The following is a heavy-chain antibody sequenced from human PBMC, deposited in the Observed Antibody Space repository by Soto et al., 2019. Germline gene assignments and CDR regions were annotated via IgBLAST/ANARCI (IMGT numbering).Heavy chain of an antibody. CDR3: AKVPPRLDYSDY. CDR2: ISGSGST. J-gene: IGHJ4*02. Sequence: EVQLLESGGGLVQPGGSLRLSCAASGFTFSNYAMNWVRQAPGKGLEWVSAISGSGSTYYADSVKGRLTISRDNSKNTLYLQMNRLRAADTAVYYCAKVPPRLDYSDYWGPGTLVPVSS. D-gene: IGHD5-12*01. CDR1: GFTFSNYA. V-gene: IGHV3-23*01.